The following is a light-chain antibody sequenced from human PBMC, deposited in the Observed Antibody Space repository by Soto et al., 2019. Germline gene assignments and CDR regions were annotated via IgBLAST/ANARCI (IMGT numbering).Light chain of an antibody. CDR1: QSVSSSY. J-gene: IGKJ1*01. Sequence: DIVMTQSPATLSVSPGERATLSCRASQSVSSSYLAWYQQKPGQAPRLLILGASSRATGIPDRFSGSGSGTDFTLTISRLEPEDFAVYYCQYYNTSSKPXGQGTKVDIK. CDR2: GAS. CDR3: QYYNTSSKP. V-gene: IGKV3-20*01.